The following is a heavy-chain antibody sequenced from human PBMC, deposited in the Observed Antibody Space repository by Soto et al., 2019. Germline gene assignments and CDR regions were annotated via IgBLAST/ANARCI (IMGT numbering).Heavy chain of an antibody. CDR1: GFTFSSYA. V-gene: IGHV3-30-3*01. Sequence: QVQLVESGGGVVQPGRSLRLSCAASGFTFSSYAMNWVRQAPGKGLEWVAVISYDGSNKYYADSVKGRFTISRDNSKNTLYLQMNSLRDEDTAVYYCASTMDVWGQGTKVTVSS. CDR2: ISYDGSNK. CDR3: ASTMDV. J-gene: IGHJ6*02.